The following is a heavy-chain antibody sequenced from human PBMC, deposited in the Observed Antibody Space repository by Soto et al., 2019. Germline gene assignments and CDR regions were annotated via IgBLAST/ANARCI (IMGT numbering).Heavy chain of an antibody. CDR2: IYYSGST. CDR1: GGSISSGGYY. Sequence: QVQLQESGPGLVKPSQTLSLTCTVSGGSISSGGYYWSWIRQHPGKGLEWIGYIYYSGSTYYNPSLKSRVTISVDTSKNQFSLKLSSVTAADTAVYYCATANCSGGSCYSNWFDPWGQGTLVTVSS. CDR3: ATANCSGGSCYSNWFDP. D-gene: IGHD2-15*01. V-gene: IGHV4-31*03. J-gene: IGHJ5*02.